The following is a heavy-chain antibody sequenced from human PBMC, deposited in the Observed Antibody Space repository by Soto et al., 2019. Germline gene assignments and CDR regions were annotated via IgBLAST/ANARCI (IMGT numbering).Heavy chain of an antibody. V-gene: IGHV4-39*01. D-gene: IGHD2-8*01. J-gene: IGHJ4*02. CDR1: GGSISGTHYY. CDR3: ARHPGYSVPTVYATHCFTN. Sequence: QLQLQESGPGLVKPSEPLSLTCYVSGGSISGTHYYWGWLRQPPGKGLEWIGTIYYDESTYYNPSRKRRGTTFAATSKNPSSRRLSSVTAADAAVYYCARHPGYSVPTVYATHCFTNWGQALLVTVSS. CDR2: IYYDEST.